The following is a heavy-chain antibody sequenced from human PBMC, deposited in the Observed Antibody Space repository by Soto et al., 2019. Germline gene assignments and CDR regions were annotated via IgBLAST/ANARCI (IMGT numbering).Heavy chain of an antibody. CDR2: IWNNGSNK. CDR3: ARDSPYSSGPARFDP. V-gene: IGHV3-33*01. Sequence: PGGSLRLSCAASGFTFSSYGMHWVRQAPGKGVEWVAVIWNNGSNKDYADSVKGRFTISRDNSKNTLYLQMNSLRVEDSAVYYCARDSPYSSGPARFDPWGQGTLVTVS. J-gene: IGHJ5*02. CDR1: GFTFSSYG. D-gene: IGHD3-22*01.